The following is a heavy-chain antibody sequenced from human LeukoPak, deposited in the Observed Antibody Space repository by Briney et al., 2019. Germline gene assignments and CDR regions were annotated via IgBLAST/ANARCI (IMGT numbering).Heavy chain of an antibody. CDR3: ARFPVTGDYRWGDDY. D-gene: IGHD4-17*01. CDR2: INTNTGNP. V-gene: IGHV7-4-1*02. CDR1: GYTFTSYA. Sequence: ASVKVSCKASGYTFTSYAMNWVRQAPGQGLEWMGWINTNTGNPTYAQGFTGRFVFSLDTSVSTAYLQISSLKAEDTAVYYCARFPVTGDYRWGDDYWGQGTLVTVSS. J-gene: IGHJ4*02.